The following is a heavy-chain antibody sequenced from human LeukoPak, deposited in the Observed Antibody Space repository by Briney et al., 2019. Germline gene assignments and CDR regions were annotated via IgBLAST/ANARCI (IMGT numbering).Heavy chain of an antibody. Sequence: PGGSLRLSCAASGFTFSSYAMHWVRQAPGKGLEYVSAISSNGGSTYYANSVKGRFTISRDNSKNTLYLQMGSLRAEDMAVCYCARGVAWSSSGWYFDYWGQGTLVTVSS. V-gene: IGHV3-64*01. J-gene: IGHJ4*02. CDR1: GFTFSSYA. CDR2: ISSNGGST. D-gene: IGHD6-19*01. CDR3: ARGVAWSSSGWYFDY.